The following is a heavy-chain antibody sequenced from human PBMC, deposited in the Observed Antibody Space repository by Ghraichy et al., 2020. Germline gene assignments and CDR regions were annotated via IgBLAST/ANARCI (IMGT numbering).Heavy chain of an antibody. J-gene: IGHJ4*02. CDR1: GFPFSSFA. CDR2: IAHDGGNK. V-gene: IGHV3-30-3*01. CDR3: ARAYNPTIDRDYLEY. Sequence: GGSLRLSCAASGFPFSSFAMNWVRQAPGKGLEWVAVIAHDGGNKYYAESVEGRFTISRDNSKNTVYLQMDSLRADDTAVYYCARAYNPTIDRDYLEYWGQGTLVAVSS. D-gene: IGHD5-24*01.